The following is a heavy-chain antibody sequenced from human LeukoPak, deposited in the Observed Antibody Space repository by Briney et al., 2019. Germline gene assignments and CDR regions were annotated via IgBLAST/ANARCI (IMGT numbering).Heavy chain of an antibody. Sequence: ASVKVSCKASGGTFSSYAISWVRQAPGQGLEWMGIINPTTGSTIYAQTFQGRVTMTRDVSTSTVYMDLSSLRSADTAVYYCARCGPFYRGPSEYYFDYWGQGTLVTVSS. CDR2: INPTTGST. CDR3: ARCGPFYRGPSEYYFDY. D-gene: IGHD4-23*01. V-gene: IGHV1-46*01. CDR1: GGTFSSYA. J-gene: IGHJ4*02.